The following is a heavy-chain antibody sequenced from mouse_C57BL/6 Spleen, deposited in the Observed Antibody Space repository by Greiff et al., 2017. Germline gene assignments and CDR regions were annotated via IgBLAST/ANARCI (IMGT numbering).Heavy chain of an antibody. CDR3: ARFGTGFDY. Sequence: EVQLQQSGPELVKPGASVKISCKASGYTFTDYYMNWVKQSHGKSLEWIGDINPNNGGTSYNQKFKGKATLTVDKSSSTAYMELRSLTSEDSAVYYCARFGTGFDYWGQGTTLTVSS. CDR2: INPNNGGT. J-gene: IGHJ2*01. CDR1: GYTFTDYY. D-gene: IGHD4-1*01. V-gene: IGHV1-26*01.